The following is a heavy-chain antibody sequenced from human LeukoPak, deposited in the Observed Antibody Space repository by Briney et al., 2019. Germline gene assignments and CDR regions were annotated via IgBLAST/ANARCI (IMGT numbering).Heavy chain of an antibody. V-gene: IGHV3-74*01. J-gene: IGHJ4*02. CDR1: GFTFSSYW. CDR3: ARDRAVGVTDFDY. Sequence: GWSLRLSCAASGFTFSSYWMHWVRQAPGKGLVWVSGINSDRTYTNYADSVKGRFTFSRDNAQNTLYLQMNSLRAEDTAVYYCARDRAVGVTDFDYWGQGTLVTVSS. CDR2: INSDRTYT. D-gene: IGHD2-21*02.